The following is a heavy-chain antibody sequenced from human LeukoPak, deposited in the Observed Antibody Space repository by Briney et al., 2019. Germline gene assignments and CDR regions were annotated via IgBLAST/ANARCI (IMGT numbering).Heavy chain of an antibody. V-gene: IGHV3-23*01. CDR3: AKGKAVAGTYYFDY. CDR1: GLIFSSYA. CDR2: ISGSDVST. J-gene: IGHJ4*02. D-gene: IGHD6-19*01. Sequence: PGGSLRLSCAASGLIFSSYAMSWVRQAPGKGLEWVSGISGSDVSTYYADSVKGRFTISRDNSKNTLYLQMNSLRVEDTAVYYCAKGKAVAGTYYFDYWGQGTLVTVSS.